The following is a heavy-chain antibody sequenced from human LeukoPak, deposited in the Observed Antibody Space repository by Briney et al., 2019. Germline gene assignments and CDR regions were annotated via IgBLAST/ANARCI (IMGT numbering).Heavy chain of an antibody. CDR1: GGSFSGYY. D-gene: IGHD6-13*01. CDR3: ARGSMWGRAAAGDFDY. Sequence: PSETLSLTCAVYGGSFSGYYWSWIRQPPGKGLEWIGEINHSGITNYNPSLKSRGSISVDTSNNQFSLKLSSLTAADTAVYYCARGSMWGRAAAGDFDYWGQGTLVTVSS. CDR2: INHSGIT. V-gene: IGHV4-34*01. J-gene: IGHJ4*02.